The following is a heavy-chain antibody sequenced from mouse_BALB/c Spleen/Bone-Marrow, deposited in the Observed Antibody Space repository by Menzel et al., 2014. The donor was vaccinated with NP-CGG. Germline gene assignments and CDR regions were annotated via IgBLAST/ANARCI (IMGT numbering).Heavy chain of an antibody. Sequence: QVQLPQSGAELVRPGASVTLSCKASGCTFTAYEMHWVKQTPVQGLEWIGAIDPETGGTAYNQKFKGKATLTADKSSSTAYMELRSLTSEDSAVYYCTRWDGKYGWFACWGQGTLVTVAA. CDR3: TRWDGKYGWFAC. V-gene: IGHV1-15*01. CDR2: IDPETGGT. D-gene: IGHD2-1*01. CDR1: GCTFTAYE. J-gene: IGHJ3*01.